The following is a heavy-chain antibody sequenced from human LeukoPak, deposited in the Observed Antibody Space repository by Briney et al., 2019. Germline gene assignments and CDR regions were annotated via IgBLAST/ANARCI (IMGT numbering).Heavy chain of an antibody. V-gene: IGHV1-46*01. D-gene: IGHD3-10*01. Sequence: GESLKISCKGSGYTFTSYYMHWVRQAPGQGLEWMGIINPSGGSTSYAQKFQGRVTMTRDTSTSTVYMELSSLRSEDTAVYYCARLVGLFGETAYDYWGQGTLVTVSS. J-gene: IGHJ4*02. CDR2: INPSGGST. CDR3: ARLVGLFGETAYDY. CDR1: GYTFTSYY.